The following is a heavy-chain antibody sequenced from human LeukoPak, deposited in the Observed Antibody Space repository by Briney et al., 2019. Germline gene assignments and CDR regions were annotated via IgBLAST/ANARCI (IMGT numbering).Heavy chain of an antibody. CDR1: GFTFSSYS. CDR2: IKQDGSEK. V-gene: IGHV3-7*01. J-gene: IGHJ4*02. CDR3: AREVAVAGLASDY. Sequence: PGGSLRLSCAASGFTFSSYSMNWVRQAPGKGLEWVANIKQDGSEKYYVDSVKGRFTISRDNAKNSLYLQMNSLRAEDTAVYYCAREVAVAGLASDYWGQGTLVTVSS. D-gene: IGHD6-19*01.